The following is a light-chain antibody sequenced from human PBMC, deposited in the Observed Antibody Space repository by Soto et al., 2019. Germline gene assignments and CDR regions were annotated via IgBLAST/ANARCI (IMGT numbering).Light chain of an antibody. V-gene: IGKV3-20*01. CDR3: QQYGSSPLT. J-gene: IGKJ4*01. CDR2: GAS. CDR1: QSIRSSY. Sequence: EIVLTQSPGTLSLSPGERATLSCRASQSIRSSYLAWYQQKPGQASRLLIYGASTRATGVPDRFSGSGSGTDFTFTISRLESEDFAVYFCQQYGSSPLTFGGGTKVEIK.